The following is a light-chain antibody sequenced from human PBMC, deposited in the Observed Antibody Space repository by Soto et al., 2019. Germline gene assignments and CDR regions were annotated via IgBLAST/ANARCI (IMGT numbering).Light chain of an antibody. CDR3: CSYAGSSTLI. CDR1: SSDVGSYNF. Sequence: QSALTQPASVSGSPGQSITMSCTGTSSDVGSYNFVSWFQQHPGNAPKLMIYEANKRPSGVSNRFSGSKSGNTASLTISGLQADDEADYYCCSYAGSSTLIFGGGTKLTVL. CDR2: EAN. V-gene: IGLV2-23*01. J-gene: IGLJ2*01.